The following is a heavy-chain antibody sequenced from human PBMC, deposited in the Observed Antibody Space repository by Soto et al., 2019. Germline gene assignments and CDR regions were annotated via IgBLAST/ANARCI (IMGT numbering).Heavy chain of an antibody. CDR1: GFTFSSYA. CDR3: ARDVRRAYYDSSGYYAVKY. V-gene: IGHV3-30-3*01. D-gene: IGHD3-22*01. Sequence: PGGSLRLSCAASGFTFSSYAMHWVRQAPGKGLEWVAVISYDGSNKYYADSVKGRFTISRDNSKNTLYLQMNSLRAEDTAVYYCARDVRRAYYDSSGYYAVKYWGQGTLVTVSS. CDR2: ISYDGSNK. J-gene: IGHJ4*02.